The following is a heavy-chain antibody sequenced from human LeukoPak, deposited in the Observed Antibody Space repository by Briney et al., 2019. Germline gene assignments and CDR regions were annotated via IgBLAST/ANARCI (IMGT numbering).Heavy chain of an antibody. CDR3: AKDGSGYLTFDY. J-gene: IGHJ4*02. Sequence: GGSLRLSCAASGFTFSSYGMHWVRQAPGKGLEWVAVISYDGSNKYYADSVKGRFTISRDNSKNTLYLQMNSLRAEDTAVYYCAKDGSGYLTFDYWGQGTLVTVSS. CDR2: ISYDGSNK. CDR1: GFTFSSYG. V-gene: IGHV3-30*18. D-gene: IGHD5-12*01.